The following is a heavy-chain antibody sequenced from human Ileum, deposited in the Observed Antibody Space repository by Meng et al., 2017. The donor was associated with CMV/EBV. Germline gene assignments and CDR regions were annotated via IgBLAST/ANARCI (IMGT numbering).Heavy chain of an antibody. CDR3: ARDRCDYDFWSGSPDCCGMDV. J-gene: IGHJ6*02. CDR1: GSTFSTYN. Sequence: GESLKISCAASGSTFSTYNMNWVRQAPGKGLEWVSYISSSSGMIHYADSVKGRFTISRDNAKNTLYLQMNSLRAEDTAVYYCARDRCDYDFWSGSPDCCGMDVWGQGTTVTVSS. V-gene: IGHV3-48*04. CDR2: ISSSSGMI. D-gene: IGHD3-3*01.